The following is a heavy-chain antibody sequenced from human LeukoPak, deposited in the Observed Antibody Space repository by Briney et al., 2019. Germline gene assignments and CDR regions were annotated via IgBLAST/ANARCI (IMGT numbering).Heavy chain of an antibody. V-gene: IGHV1-69*13. J-gene: IGHJ4*02. Sequence: GASVTVSCKASGGTSSIYAISWVRQAPGQGREWMGGIIPIFGTANYAQKFQGRVTITADESTSTAYMELSSLRSEDTAVYYCARVRYCGGDCYSGYFDYWGQGTLVTVSS. CDR1: GGTSSIYA. D-gene: IGHD2-21*02. CDR2: IIPIFGTA. CDR3: ARVRYCGGDCYSGYFDY.